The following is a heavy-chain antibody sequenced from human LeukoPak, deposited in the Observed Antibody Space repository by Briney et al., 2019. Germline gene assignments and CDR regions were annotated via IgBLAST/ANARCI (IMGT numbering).Heavy chain of an antibody. D-gene: IGHD5-12*01. CDR1: GYTFSNYG. CDR2: IRGDNGNT. Sequence: ASVKVSCKASGYTFSNYGISWVRQAPGQGLEWVGWIRGDNGNTNYAQKFQGRVTMTRDTSISTAYMELSRLRSDDTAVYYCARPLGGGYAADPYYFDYWGQGTLVTVSS. V-gene: IGHV1-18*01. CDR3: ARPLGGGYAADPYYFDY. J-gene: IGHJ4*02.